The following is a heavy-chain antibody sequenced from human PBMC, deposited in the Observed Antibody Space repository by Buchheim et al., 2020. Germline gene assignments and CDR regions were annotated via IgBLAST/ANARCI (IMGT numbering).Heavy chain of an antibody. CDR3: ASLKGRTGTGYGMDV. CDR1: GFTFSSFE. Sequence: EVQLVESGGGLVLPGGSLRLSCAVAGFTFSSFEMNWVRQAPGKGLEWVSYISSSGSTKYYADSVKGGFTISRDKAENSMYLQMNSLRVEDTAAYYCASLKGRTGTGYGMDVWGQGTT. D-gene: IGHD1-1*01. J-gene: IGHJ6*02. V-gene: IGHV3-48*03. CDR2: ISSSGSTK.